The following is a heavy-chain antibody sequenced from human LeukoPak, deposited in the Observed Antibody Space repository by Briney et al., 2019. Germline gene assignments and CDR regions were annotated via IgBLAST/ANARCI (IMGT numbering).Heavy chain of an antibody. CDR3: AKDKYYYDSSGCADY. Sequence: PGGSLRLSCAASGFTFSYYATTWVRQAPGKGLEWVSTISGSGDSTYYADSVKGRFTISRDNSKNTLYLQMNSLRAEDAAVYYCAKDKYYYDSSGCADYWGQGTLVTVSS. V-gene: IGHV3-23*01. CDR2: ISGSGDST. D-gene: IGHD3-22*01. J-gene: IGHJ4*02. CDR1: GFTFSYYA.